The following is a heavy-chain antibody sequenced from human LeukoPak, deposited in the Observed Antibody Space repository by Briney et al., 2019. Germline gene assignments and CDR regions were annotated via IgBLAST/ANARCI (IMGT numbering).Heavy chain of an antibody. V-gene: IGHV5-10-1*01. J-gene: IGHJ4*02. CDR1: GYSFTSYW. Sequence: GESLRISCKGSGYSFTSYWISWVRQMPGKGLEWMGRIDPSDSYTNSSPSFQGHVTISADKSISTAYLQWSSLKASDTAMYYCARTSPYDSSRRRGDFDYWGQGTLVTVSS. D-gene: IGHD6-13*01. CDR2: IDPSDSYT. CDR3: ARTSPYDSSRRRGDFDY.